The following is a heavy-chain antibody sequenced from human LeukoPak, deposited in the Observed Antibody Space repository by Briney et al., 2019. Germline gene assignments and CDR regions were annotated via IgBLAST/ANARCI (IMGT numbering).Heavy chain of an antibody. CDR3: AREGENYYDSSDRAFDI. D-gene: IGHD3-22*01. V-gene: IGHV3-30*01. CDR2: ISYDGSNK. Sequence: GGSLRLSCAASGFTFSSYAMHWVRQAPGKGLEWVAVISYDGSNKYYADSVKGRFTISRDNSKNTLCLQMNSLRAEDTAVYYCAREGENYYDSSDRAFDIWGQGTMVTVSS. CDR1: GFTFSSYA. J-gene: IGHJ3*02.